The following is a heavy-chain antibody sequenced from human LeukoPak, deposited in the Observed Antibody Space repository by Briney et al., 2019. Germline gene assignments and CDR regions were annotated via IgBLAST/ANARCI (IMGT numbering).Heavy chain of an antibody. Sequence: ASVKVSCTASGYTFTSYYMHWVRQAPGQGLEWMGIINPSGGSTSYAQKFQGRVTMTRDTSTSTVYMELSSLRSEDTAVYYCARDERSVELHFPFFDYWGQGTLVTVSS. J-gene: IGHJ4*02. CDR1: GYTFTSYY. D-gene: IGHD1-7*01. V-gene: IGHV1-46*01. CDR3: ARDERSVELHFPFFDY. CDR2: INPSGGST.